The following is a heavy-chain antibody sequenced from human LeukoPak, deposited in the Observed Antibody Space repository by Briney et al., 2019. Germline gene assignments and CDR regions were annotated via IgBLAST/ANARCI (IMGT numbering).Heavy chain of an antibody. V-gene: IGHV3-23*01. CDR3: GAGGFYY. CDR2: ISRSGDIT. J-gene: IGHJ4*02. D-gene: IGHD3-10*01. Sequence: GGSLRLSCAASGAAFTKYGMKWVRQAAGAGLEYISGISRSGDITHYADSVKGRFTISRDNVQNTLYLQMNSLRADDTALYYWGAGGFYYWGPGTQVTVSS. CDR1: GAAFTKYG.